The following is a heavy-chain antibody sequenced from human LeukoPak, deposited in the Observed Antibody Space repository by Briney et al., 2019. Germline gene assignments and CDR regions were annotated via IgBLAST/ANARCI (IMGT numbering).Heavy chain of an antibody. V-gene: IGHV3-48*01. CDR2: ISSSSSTI. Sequence: GGSLRLSCAASGFTFSSYSMNWVRQAPGKGLEWVSYISSSSSTIYYADSVKGRFTISRDNAKNTLYLQIKNLRAEDTAVYYCERIRDGYNWYFDLWGRGTLVTVSP. CDR1: GFTFSSYS. D-gene: IGHD5-24*01. CDR3: ERIRDGYNWYFDL. J-gene: IGHJ2*01.